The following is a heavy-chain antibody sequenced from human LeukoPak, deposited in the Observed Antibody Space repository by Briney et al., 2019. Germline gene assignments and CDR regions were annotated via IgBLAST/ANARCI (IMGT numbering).Heavy chain of an antibody. J-gene: IGHJ2*01. Sequence: PSETLSLTCTVSGGSISSSSYYWGWIRQPPGKGLEWIGSIYYSGSTYYNPSLKSRVTISVDTSKNQFSLKLSSVTAADTAVYYCASTWIQLEDWYFDLWGRGTLVTVSS. D-gene: IGHD5-18*01. CDR2: IYYSGST. CDR3: ASTWIQLEDWYFDL. V-gene: IGHV4-39*01. CDR1: GGSISSSSYY.